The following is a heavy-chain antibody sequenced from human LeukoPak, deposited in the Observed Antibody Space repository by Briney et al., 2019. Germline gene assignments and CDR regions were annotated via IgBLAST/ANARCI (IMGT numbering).Heavy chain of an antibody. CDR2: ISGSGNGFSI. J-gene: IGHJ4*02. CDR3: VKDFGRIRGTPDS. V-gene: IGHV3-64D*06. D-gene: IGHD1-26*01. CDR1: GFVFSIYT. Sequence: GGSLRLSCSASGFVFSIYTMYWVRQTPGKGPEYVSTISGSGNGFSIYYADSVKGRFTISRDDSKSILYLRMNGLRSEDTAVYYCVKDFGRIRGTPDSWGQGTLVTVSS.